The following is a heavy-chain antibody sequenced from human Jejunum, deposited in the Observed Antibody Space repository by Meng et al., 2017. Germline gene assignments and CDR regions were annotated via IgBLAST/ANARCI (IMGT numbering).Heavy chain of an antibody. CDR3: ARDPRTNWASRFFDN. D-gene: IGHD1/OR15-1a*01. CDR1: GGYLSTTDW. Sequence: VELEESGPGLLRPVGTPSLAYACAGGYLSTTDWWSWVRHPRGKGLEWIGEISRSGRANYNPSLKGRVTISLDRSMNLFSLKLDSVTAADAAVYYCARDPRTNWASRFFDNWGQGTLVTVSS. CDR2: ISRSGRA. V-gene: IGHV4-4*02. J-gene: IGHJ4*02.